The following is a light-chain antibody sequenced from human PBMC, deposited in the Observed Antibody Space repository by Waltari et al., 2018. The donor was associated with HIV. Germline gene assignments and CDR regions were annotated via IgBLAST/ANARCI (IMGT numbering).Light chain of an antibody. V-gene: IGLV3-25*03. CDR3: QSADSSGTYAV. Sequence: SYELTQPPSVSVSPGQTARITCSGDVLPKQYAYWYQQKPGQAPVVVISKDSERPSGIPERFSGSSSRTTVTLTISGVQAEDEADYYCQSADSSGTYAVFGGGTQLTVL. CDR2: KDS. CDR1: VLPKQY. J-gene: IGLJ7*01.